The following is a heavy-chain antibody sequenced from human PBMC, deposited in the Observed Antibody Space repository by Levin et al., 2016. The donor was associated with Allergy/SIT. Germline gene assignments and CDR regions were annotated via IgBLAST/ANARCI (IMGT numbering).Heavy chain of an antibody. CDR3: ARQQGWAAASFYFDF. J-gene: IGHJ4*02. CDR1: GDPITSYY. D-gene: IGHD6-13*01. CDR2: IYHSGNT. Sequence: GSLRLSCTVSGDPITSYYWSWIRQPPGKGLEWIGYIYHSGNTNYNPSLKSRVTISLDTSQSQFSLRLNSVTAADTAVYYCARQQGWAAASFYFDFWGQGTPVTVSS. V-gene: IGHV4-59*08.